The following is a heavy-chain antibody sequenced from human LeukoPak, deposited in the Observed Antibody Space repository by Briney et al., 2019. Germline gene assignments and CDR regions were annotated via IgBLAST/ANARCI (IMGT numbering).Heavy chain of an antibody. Sequence: SETLSLTCAVYGGSFSGFYWTWIRQPPGKGLEWIGSIYYSGSTYYNPSLKSRVTISVDTSKNQFSLKLSSVTAADTAVYYCARETTVTIPQAFYYYYMDVWGKGTTVTVSS. J-gene: IGHJ6*03. CDR1: GGSFSGFY. V-gene: IGHV4-34*01. D-gene: IGHD4-17*01. CDR2: IYYSGST. CDR3: ARETTVTIPQAFYYYYMDV.